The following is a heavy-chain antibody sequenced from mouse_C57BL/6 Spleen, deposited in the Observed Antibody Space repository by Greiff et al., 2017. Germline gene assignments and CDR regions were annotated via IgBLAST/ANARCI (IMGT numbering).Heavy chain of an antibody. CDR1: GFTFSDYG. J-gene: IGHJ3*01. V-gene: IGHV5-17*01. CDR2: ISSGSSTI. CDR3: ASDEAWFAY. Sequence: EVMLVESGGGLVKPGGSLKLSCAASGFTFSDYGMHWVRQAPEKGLEWVAYISSGSSTIYYADTVKGRFTISRDNAKNTLFLQMTSLRSEDTAMXYCASDEAWFAYWGQGTLVTVSA.